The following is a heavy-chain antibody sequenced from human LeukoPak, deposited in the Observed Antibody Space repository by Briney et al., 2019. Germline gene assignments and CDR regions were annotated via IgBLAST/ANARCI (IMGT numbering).Heavy chain of an antibody. J-gene: IGHJ4*02. CDR2: ISGSGDST. V-gene: IGHV3-23*01. D-gene: IGHD3-3*01. CDR3: AKGDDFWSGYYSFDY. CDR1: GFTFSSYA. Sequence: GGSLRLSCAASGFTFSSYAMSWVRQAPGKGLEWVSAISGSGDSTYYADSVKGRFTISRDNSKNTLYLQMNSLRAEDTAVYYCAKGDDFWSGYYSFDYWGQGTLVTVSS.